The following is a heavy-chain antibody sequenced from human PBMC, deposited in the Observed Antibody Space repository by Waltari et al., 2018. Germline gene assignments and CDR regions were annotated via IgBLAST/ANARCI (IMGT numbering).Heavy chain of an antibody. D-gene: IGHD4-4*01. CDR3: XRDYSNYADXXYYAMDV. CDR2: ISRSRSAI. J-gene: IGHJ6*02. CDR1: GFTFSSCX. V-gene: IGHV3-48*01. Sequence: EVQLVXXGGGLVQPGGSLRLSCAXSGFTFSSCXMNWVRXAPGKGLEWVSYISRSRSAIYYAXSVKGRFTXSRDXAKXSLXLXMXSLRAEDTXXYYCXRDYSNYADXXYYAMDVXGQGTAVTVXS.